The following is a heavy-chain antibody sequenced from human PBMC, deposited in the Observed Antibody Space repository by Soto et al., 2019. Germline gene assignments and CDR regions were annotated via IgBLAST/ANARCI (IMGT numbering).Heavy chain of an antibody. D-gene: IGHD3-10*01. Sequence: GASVKVSCKASGYTFTSYAMHWVRQAPGQRLEWMGWINAGNGNTKYSQKFQGRVTITRDTSASTAYMELSSLRSEDTAVYYCARAAGVATYFDYWGQGTLVTVSS. CDR2: INAGNGNT. CDR1: GYTFTSYA. J-gene: IGHJ4*02. CDR3: ARAAGVATYFDY. V-gene: IGHV1-3*01.